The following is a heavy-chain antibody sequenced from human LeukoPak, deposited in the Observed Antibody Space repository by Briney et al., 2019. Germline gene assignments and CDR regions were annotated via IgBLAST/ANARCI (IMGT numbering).Heavy chain of an antibody. Sequence: SPKDSSETSGGSFCSCAISGGRHDPRERLEWRVGIIPIVGTANYAQKFLGGVTITADKSTSTAYMELSSLRSEDTAVYYCARERDDTAMALNYDAFDIWGQGTMVTVSS. V-gene: IGHV1-69*06. J-gene: IGHJ3*02. CDR3: ARERDDTAMALNYDAFDI. CDR1: GGSFCSCA. D-gene: IGHD5-18*01. CDR2: IIPIVGTA.